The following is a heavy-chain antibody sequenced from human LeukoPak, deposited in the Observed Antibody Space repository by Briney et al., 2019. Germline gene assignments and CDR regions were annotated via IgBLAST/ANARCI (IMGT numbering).Heavy chain of an antibody. V-gene: IGHV3-74*01. J-gene: IGHJ4*02. Sequence: TGGSLRLSCAVSAFTFSSDWMHWVCQAQGQGLAWVLGINSDGSSTNYADSVKGRFTISRDNAKNTMYLQMNSLRVKDTAVYYCVSGVVAGTNYWGQGTLVTVSS. D-gene: IGHD6-19*01. CDR2: INSDGSST. CDR3: VSGVVAGTNY. CDR1: AFTFSSDW.